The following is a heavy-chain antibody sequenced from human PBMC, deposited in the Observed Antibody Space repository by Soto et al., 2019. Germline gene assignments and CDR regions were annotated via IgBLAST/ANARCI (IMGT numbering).Heavy chain of an antibody. CDR2: VNWNGGTT. V-gene: IGHV3-20*04. Sequence: EVRLVESGGGAGRPGGSLRLSCEASGFTFDDYGMTWVRQAPGKGLEWVSGVNWNGGTTGYADSVKGRFTISRDNAKNQLFLQMNSLRADDTAFYYCARGGATARSYFYMDVWANGTTVTV. D-gene: IGHD1-26*01. CDR1: GFTFDDYG. CDR3: ARGGATARSYFYMDV. J-gene: IGHJ6*03.